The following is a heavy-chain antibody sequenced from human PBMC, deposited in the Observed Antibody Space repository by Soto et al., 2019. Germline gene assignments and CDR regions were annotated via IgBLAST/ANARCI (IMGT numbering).Heavy chain of an antibody. V-gene: IGHV3-64D*06. CDR2: ISNNGGST. Sequence: GGSLRLSCSASGFVFSDYAIHCVRLTPWKGLEFVSAISNNGGSTNDAPSVWGRFTISRDNSKNTVYLEMSSLRVEDTAIYYCVKDPSRGGWYGFFLHWGQGTVVTVSS. J-gene: IGHJ1*01. CDR3: VKDPSRGGWYGFFLH. D-gene: IGHD6-19*01. CDR1: GFVFSDYA.